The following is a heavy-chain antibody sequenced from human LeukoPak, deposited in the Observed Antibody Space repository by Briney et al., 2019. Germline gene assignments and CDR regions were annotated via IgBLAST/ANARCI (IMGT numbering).Heavy chain of an antibody. J-gene: IGHJ4*02. D-gene: IGHD3-9*01. CDR3: AKEPRVYYDILTGADY. Sequence: GRSLRLSCAASGFTFSSYGMHWVRQAPGKGLEWVAVIWYDGSNKYYADSVKGRFTISRDNSKNTLYLQMNSLRAEDTAVYYCAKEPRVYYDILTGADYWGQGTLVTVSS. CDR2: IWYDGSNK. CDR1: GFTFSSYG. V-gene: IGHV3-33*06.